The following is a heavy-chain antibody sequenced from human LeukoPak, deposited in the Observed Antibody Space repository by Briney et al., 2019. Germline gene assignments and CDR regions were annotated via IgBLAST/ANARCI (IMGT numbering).Heavy chain of an antibody. Sequence: SETLSPTCTASGAFISNYYSCWIRQPPGKGLEWIGYIYYSGSTNYNPSLKSRVTISVDTSKNQFSLKLSSVTAADTAVYYCARGVYSSSWPFDYWGQGTLVTVSS. D-gene: IGHD6-13*01. CDR1: GAFISNYY. V-gene: IGHV4-59*01. J-gene: IGHJ4*02. CDR3: ARGVYSSSWPFDY. CDR2: IYYSGST.